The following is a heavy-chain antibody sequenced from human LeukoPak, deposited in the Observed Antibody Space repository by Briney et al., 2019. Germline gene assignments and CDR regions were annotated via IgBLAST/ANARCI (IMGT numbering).Heavy chain of an antibody. V-gene: IGHV7-4-1*02. CDR3: ARQGTRASVLPFDI. CDR1: GYTSTSYA. D-gene: IGHD1-1*01. J-gene: IGHJ3*02. Sequence: GSAKVSCKASGYTSTSYAMNWVRHAPRERGEWMGWINTNTGNPTYDQGFTGRFVFSLDTSVSTAYLQISRLKAADTAVYYCARQGTRASVLPFDIWGQGTMVTVSS. CDR2: INTNTGNP.